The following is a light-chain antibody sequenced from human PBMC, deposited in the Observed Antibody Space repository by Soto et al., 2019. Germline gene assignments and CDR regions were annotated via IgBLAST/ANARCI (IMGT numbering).Light chain of an antibody. V-gene: IGKV3-15*01. Sequence: EIVMTQSPATLSVSPGERATLSCRASQSVSSNLAWYQQKPGQAPRLLIYGASTRAAGVLARFSGRGSGTEFTLTISSLQYEDFSVYYCQHYNNWPLIFGGGTKVEIK. CDR1: QSVSSN. CDR2: GAS. J-gene: IGKJ4*01. CDR3: QHYNNWPLI.